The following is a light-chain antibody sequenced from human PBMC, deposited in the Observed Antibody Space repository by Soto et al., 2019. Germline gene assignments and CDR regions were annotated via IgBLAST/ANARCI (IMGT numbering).Light chain of an antibody. CDR3: QQYGSSPFT. V-gene: IGKV3-20*01. CDR2: GAS. CDR1: PSVSSTH. Sequence: EIVLTQSPGTLSLSPGVRATLSCRASPSVSSTHLAWYQQKPGQAPRLLISGASIRAPGIPDRFSGSGSGTDFTLNISNLEPDDFEVFYCQQYGSSPFTFGPGTRVDFK. J-gene: IGKJ3*01.